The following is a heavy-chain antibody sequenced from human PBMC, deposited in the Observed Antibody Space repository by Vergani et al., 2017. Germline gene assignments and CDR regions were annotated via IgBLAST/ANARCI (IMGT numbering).Heavy chain of an antibody. CDR3: ARGHDSSGYYYDY. J-gene: IGHJ4*02. CDR1: GGSISSGGYS. Sequence: QVQLQESGPGLVRPSQTLSLTCAVSGGSISSGGYSWGWIRQPPGKGLEWIGYIYHSGSTYYNPSLKSRVTISVDRSKNQFSLKLSSVTAADTAVYYCARGHDSSGYYYDYWGQGTLVTVSS. D-gene: IGHD3-22*01. V-gene: IGHV4-30-2*01. CDR2: IYHSGST.